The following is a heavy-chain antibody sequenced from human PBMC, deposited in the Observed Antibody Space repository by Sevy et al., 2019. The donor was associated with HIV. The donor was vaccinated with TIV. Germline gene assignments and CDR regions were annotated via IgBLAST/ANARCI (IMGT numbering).Heavy chain of an antibody. J-gene: IGHJ5*02. V-gene: IGHV3-48*01. CDR1: GFSLSNYH. D-gene: IGHD2-15*01. CDR2: RSSSSSTI. Sequence: GGSLRLSCTASGFSLSNYHMNWVRLAPGKGLEWVSYRSSSSSTIDYADSVKGRFTVSGDNAKRSLFLQMSSLRADDTAVYYCARGSHVVVAAATGYGAHNWFDPWGQGTLVTVSS. CDR3: ARGSHVVVAAATGYGAHNWFDP.